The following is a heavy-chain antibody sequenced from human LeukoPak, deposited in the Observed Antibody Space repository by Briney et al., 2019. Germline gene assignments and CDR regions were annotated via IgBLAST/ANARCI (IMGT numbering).Heavy chain of an antibody. CDR3: ARGTDMTTLTGYYSFEY. J-gene: IGHJ4*02. D-gene: IGHD5-24*01. CDR1: VVSISGYY. Sequence: SETLSLTCTVSVVSISGYYWTWIRQPAGKGPECVWRVYSSGRAYYNPSLESRVTISLDTTNNQFSLRMTSMTAADTAVYYCARGTDMTTLTGYYSFEYWSPGTLVSVSS. V-gene: IGHV4-4*07. CDR2: VYSSGRA.